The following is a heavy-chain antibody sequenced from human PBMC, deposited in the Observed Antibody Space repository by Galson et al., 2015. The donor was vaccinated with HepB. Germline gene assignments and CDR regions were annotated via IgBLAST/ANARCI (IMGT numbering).Heavy chain of an antibody. Sequence: SVKVSCKASGYTFTSYALNWVRQAPGQGLEWMGWINTNTGNPTYAQGFTGRFVLSLDTSVSTAYLQISSLKAEDTAVYYCASMYYYGSGFYYYYGMDVWGQGTTVTVSS. D-gene: IGHD3-10*01. CDR3: ASMYYYGSGFYYYYGMDV. V-gene: IGHV7-4-1*02. CDR2: INTNTGNP. J-gene: IGHJ6*02. CDR1: GYTFTSYA.